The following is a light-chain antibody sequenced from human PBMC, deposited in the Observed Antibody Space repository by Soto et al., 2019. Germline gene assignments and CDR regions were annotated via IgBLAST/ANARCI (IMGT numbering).Light chain of an antibody. CDR1: SSDVGGYDY. CDR2: DVS. J-gene: IGLJ1*01. Sequence: QSALTQPASVSGSPGQSITISCTGTSSDVGGYDYVSWYQHHPGKAPKLMIYDVSNRPSGVSNRFSGSKSGNTASLTISGLQAEEEADYYCSSHTSTSTPPYVFGTGTKVTVL. CDR3: SSHTSTSTPPYV. V-gene: IGLV2-14*03.